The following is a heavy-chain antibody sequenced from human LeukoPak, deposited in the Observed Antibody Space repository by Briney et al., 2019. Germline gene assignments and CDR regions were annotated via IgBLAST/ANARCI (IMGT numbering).Heavy chain of an antibody. Sequence: GGSLRLSCAASGFTFSSYSMNWVRQAPGKGLEWVSSIKGRFTISRDNAKNSLYLQMNSLRVEDTAVYYCATGGGDWFDPWGQGTLVTISS. J-gene: IGHJ5*02. V-gene: IGHV3-21*01. CDR2: I. CDR3: ATGGGDWFDP. CDR1: GFTFSSYS. D-gene: IGHD2-8*02.